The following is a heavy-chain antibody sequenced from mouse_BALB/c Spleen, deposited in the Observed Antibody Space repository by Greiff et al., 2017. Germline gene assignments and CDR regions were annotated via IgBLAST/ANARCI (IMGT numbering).Heavy chain of an antibody. Sequence: EVQLVESGGGLVKPGGSLKLSCAASGFTFSSYAMSWVRQTPEKRLEWVASISSGGSTYYPDSVKGRFTISRDNARNILYLQMSSLRSEDTAMYYCARGDYGSSYFDYWGQGTTLTVSS. CDR1: GFTFSSYA. J-gene: IGHJ2*01. CDR3: ARGDYGSSYFDY. V-gene: IGHV5-6-5*01. D-gene: IGHD1-1*01. CDR2: ISSGGST.